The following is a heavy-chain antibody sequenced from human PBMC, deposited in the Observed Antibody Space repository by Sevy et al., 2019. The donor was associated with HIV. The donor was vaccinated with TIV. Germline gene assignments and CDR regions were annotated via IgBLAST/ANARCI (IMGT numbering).Heavy chain of an antibody. D-gene: IGHD2-8*01. Sequence: GGSLRLSCAASGFTFSSYGMHWVRQAPGKGLEWAAVISYDGSNKYYADSVKGRFTISRDNSKNTLYLQMNSLRAEDTAVYYCAKDRRNGAGAFYYYYGMDVWGQGTTVTVSS. J-gene: IGHJ6*02. CDR1: GFTFSSYG. CDR2: ISYDGSNK. V-gene: IGHV3-30*18. CDR3: AKDRRNGAGAFYYYYGMDV.